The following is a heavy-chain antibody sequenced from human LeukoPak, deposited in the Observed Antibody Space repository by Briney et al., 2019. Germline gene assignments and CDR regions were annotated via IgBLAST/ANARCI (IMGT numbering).Heavy chain of an antibody. J-gene: IGHJ4*02. CDR3: TKYQLLTRSYYFDY. CDR2: IFSGGST. V-gene: IGHV3-53*01. CDR1: GFIVSTNY. D-gene: IGHD2-2*01. Sequence: GGSLRLSCAASGFIVSTNYMSWVRQAPGKGLEWVSVIFSGGSTYYADSVKGRFTISRDKSNNTLYLQMNSLKTEDTAVYYCTKYQLLTRSYYFDYWGQGTLVTVSS.